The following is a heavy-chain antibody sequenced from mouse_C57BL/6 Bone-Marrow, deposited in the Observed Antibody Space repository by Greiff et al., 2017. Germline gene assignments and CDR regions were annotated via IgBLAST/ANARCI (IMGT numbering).Heavy chain of an antibody. CDR2: IDPEDGET. D-gene: IGHD2-3*01. J-gene: IGHJ2*01. CDR1: GFNFKDYY. CDR3: ASNDGYPIVDY. V-gene: IGHV14-2*01. Sequence: EVQLVESGAELVKPGASVKLSCTASGFNFKDYYMHWVKQRTEQGLEWIGRIDPEDGETTNAPKFQGKATLTADTASNTAYLQLSSLTSEDPAFYYGASNDGYPIVDYWGQGTTRTVAS.